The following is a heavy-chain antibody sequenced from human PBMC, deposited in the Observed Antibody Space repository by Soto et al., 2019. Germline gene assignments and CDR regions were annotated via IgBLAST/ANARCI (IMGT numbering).Heavy chain of an antibody. Sequence: QVQLVQSGAEVKKPGASLKVSCKTSGYIFTSRYMHWVRQAPGQGLEWMAIINPSGGDTIYAQRFQGSVPVISDTPPNTVYMGVGALRFEDRAVYFCARDRGGTEWKNKGLDFWTEGTKVTVSS. CDR2: INPSGGDT. D-gene: IGHD3-3*01. CDR1: GYIFTSRY. J-gene: IGHJ3*01. CDR3: ARDRGGTEWKNKGLDF. V-gene: IGHV1-46*01.